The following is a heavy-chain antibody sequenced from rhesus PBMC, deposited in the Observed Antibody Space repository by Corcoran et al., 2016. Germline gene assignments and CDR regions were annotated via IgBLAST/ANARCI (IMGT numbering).Heavy chain of an antibody. CDR1: GDSISRSHW. CDR2: NYGRDGNT. Sequence: QVQLQESGPVVVKPSETLSLTCSVSGDSISRSHWWTWIRQSPGKGLEWIERNYGRDGNTEHNPPHNSPVTVTIDAYKNQYSRELADVAAADAAVYYCARRVIRMGNPVEYWGQGIRATVSA. J-gene: IGHJ3*01. CDR3: ARRVIRMGNPVEY. D-gene: IGHD7-45*01. V-gene: IGHV4-93*02.